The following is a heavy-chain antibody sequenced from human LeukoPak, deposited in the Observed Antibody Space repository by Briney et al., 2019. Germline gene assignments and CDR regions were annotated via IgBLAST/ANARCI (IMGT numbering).Heavy chain of an antibody. D-gene: IGHD1-7*01. CDR1: GGTFSSYA. CDR2: IIPILGIA. J-gene: IGHJ6*02. V-gene: IGHV1-69*04. CDR3: ARGRSGTTTRDYYYGMDV. Sequence: ASVKVSCKASGGTFSSYAISWVRQAPGQGLEWMGRIIPILGIANYAQKFQGRVTITADKSTSTAYMELSSLRSEDTAVYYCARGRSGTTTRDYYYGMDVWGQGTTVTVSS.